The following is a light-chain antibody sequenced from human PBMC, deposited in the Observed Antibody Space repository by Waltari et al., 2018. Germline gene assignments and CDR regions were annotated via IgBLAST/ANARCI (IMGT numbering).Light chain of an antibody. CDR1: NIGSKS. J-gene: IGLJ3*02. V-gene: IGLV3-21*03. Sequence: SYVLTQPPSVSVAPGKTARITCGGNNIGSKSVHWYQQKPGQAPVLVVYDDSDRPSGIPEGFSGSNSGNTATLTISRVEAGDEADYYCQVWDSSSDHWVFGGETKLTVL. CDR2: DDS. CDR3: QVWDSSSDHWV.